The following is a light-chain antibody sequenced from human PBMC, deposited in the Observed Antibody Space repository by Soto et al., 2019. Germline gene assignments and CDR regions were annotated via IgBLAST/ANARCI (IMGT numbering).Light chain of an antibody. CDR1: TSNIGSNA. Sequence: QSVLTQPPSASGTPGQRVTISCSGSTSNIGSNAVNWYQQLPGTAPKLLIYTNSQRPSGVPDRFSGSKSGTSASLAISGLQSEYEADYYCAAWDDSLNAVVFGGGTQLTVL. CDR3: AAWDDSLNAVV. J-gene: IGLJ2*01. V-gene: IGLV1-44*01. CDR2: TNS.